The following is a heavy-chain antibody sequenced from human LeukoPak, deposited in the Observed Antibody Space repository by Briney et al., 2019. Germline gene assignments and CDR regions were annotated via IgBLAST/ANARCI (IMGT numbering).Heavy chain of an antibody. CDR3: ARADRLHGGPYLIGP. CDR1: GYSFTDYY. V-gene: IGHV1-2*02. D-gene: IGHD2-21*01. CDR2: INLNSGDI. J-gene: IGHJ5*02. Sequence: VSVKVSCKASGYSFTDYYMHWVRQAPGQGLEWMGWINLNSGDIKSAQKFQGRVTMTRDTSITTVYMEVSWLTSGDTAIYYCARADRLHGGPYLIGPWGQGTLVTVSS.